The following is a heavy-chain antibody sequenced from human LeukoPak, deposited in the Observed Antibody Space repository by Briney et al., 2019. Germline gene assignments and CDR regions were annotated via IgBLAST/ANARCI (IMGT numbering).Heavy chain of an antibody. CDR1: GFTFSRYW. J-gene: IGHJ6*02. CDR2: INGDGRNI. D-gene: IGHD3-9*01. Sequence: HAGGSLRLSCAASGFTFSRYWMSWVRQAPGKGLVWVSRINGDGRNINYADSVRGRFTISRDNAKNTLYLQMNTLRVEDTAVYYCTRDLMDYDVSTGLHHYYMDVWGQGTTVTVSS. V-gene: IGHV3-74*01. CDR3: TRDLMDYDVSTGLHHYYMDV.